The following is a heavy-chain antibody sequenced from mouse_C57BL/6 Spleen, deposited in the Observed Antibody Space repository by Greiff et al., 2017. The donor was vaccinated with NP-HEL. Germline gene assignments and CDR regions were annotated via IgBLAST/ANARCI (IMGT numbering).Heavy chain of an antibody. Sequence: QVQLKQSGPELVKPGASVKISCKASGYAFSSSWMNWVKQRPGKGLEWIGRIYPGDGDTNYNGKFKGKATLTADKSSSTAYMQLSSLTSEDSAVYFCARSRGYYDYDVDYWGQGTTLTVSS. CDR3: ARSRGYYDYDVDY. CDR1: GYAFSSSW. D-gene: IGHD2-4*01. J-gene: IGHJ2*01. CDR2: IYPGDGDT. V-gene: IGHV1-82*01.